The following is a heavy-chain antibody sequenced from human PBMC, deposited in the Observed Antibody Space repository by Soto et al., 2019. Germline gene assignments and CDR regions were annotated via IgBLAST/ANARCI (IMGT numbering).Heavy chain of an antibody. Sequence: SETLSLTCTVSGGSISSYYWSWIRQPPGKGLEWIGYIYYSGSTNYNPSLKSRVTISVDTSKNQFSLKLSSVTAADTAVYYCASSDRRGSGGISYKHWGQGTLVTVSS. V-gene: IGHV4-59*01. CDR3: ASSDRRGSGGISYKH. CDR2: IYYSGST. D-gene: IGHD2-15*01. J-gene: IGHJ4*02. CDR1: GGSISSYY.